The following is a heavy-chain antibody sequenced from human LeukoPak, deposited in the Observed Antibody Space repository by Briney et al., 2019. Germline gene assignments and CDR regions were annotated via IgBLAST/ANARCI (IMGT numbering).Heavy chain of an antibody. V-gene: IGHV3-21*01. CDR2: ISTSTNYI. Sequence: GGSLRLSCAASGFTFSNAWMNWVRQAPGKGLEWVSSISTSTNYIYYADSVKGRFTISRDNAKNSLYLEMNSLRAEDTALYYCARDGQRGGFDPWGQGTLVTVSS. J-gene: IGHJ5*02. CDR3: ARDGQRGGFDP. CDR1: GFTFSNAW. D-gene: IGHD6-25*01.